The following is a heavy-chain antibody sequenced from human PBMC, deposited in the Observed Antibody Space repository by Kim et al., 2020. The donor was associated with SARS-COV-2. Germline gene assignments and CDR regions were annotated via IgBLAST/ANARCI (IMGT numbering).Heavy chain of an antibody. CDR3: ARDQDCSGGSCYPLDY. J-gene: IGHJ4*02. CDR2: ISSSSSYT. D-gene: IGHD2-15*01. V-gene: IGHV3-11*05. CDR1: GFTFSDYY. Sequence: GGSLRLSCAASGFTFSDYYMSWIRQAPGKGLEWVSYISSSSSYTNYADSVKGRFTISRDNAKNSLYLQMNSLRAEDTAVYYCARDQDCSGGSCYPLDYWGQGTLVTVSS.